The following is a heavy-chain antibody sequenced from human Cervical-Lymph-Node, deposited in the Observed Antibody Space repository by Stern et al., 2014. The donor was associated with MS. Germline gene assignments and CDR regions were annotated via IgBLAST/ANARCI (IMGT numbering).Heavy chain of an antibody. Sequence: EVQLVQSGAEVKKPGESLKISCKGSGFSFTNYWIGGVGQMPRKGLEGMGVIYPGAYDPRYSPSFQGRVTISADKSISTAYLQWSSLKASDTAMYYCARHRQRTLYGMDVWGQGTTVTVSS. J-gene: IGHJ6*02. CDR3: ARHRQRTLYGMDV. V-gene: IGHV5-51*01. CDR1: GFSFTNYW. CDR2: IYPGAYDP. D-gene: IGHD6-25*01.